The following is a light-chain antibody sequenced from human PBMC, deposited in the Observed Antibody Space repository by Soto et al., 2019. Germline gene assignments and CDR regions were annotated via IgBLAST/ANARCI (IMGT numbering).Light chain of an antibody. Sequence: AIQMNQSPASLSASVGDRVTITCRASQGIRPELGWYQQNPGKAPKLLIYGTSTLHNGVPSRFSRSGSGKDFTLTISSLQPEDFATDYCLQDYNYPRTFGQGTQVQIK. J-gene: IGKJ1*01. V-gene: IGKV1-6*01. CDR2: GTS. CDR3: LQDYNYPRT. CDR1: QGIRPE.